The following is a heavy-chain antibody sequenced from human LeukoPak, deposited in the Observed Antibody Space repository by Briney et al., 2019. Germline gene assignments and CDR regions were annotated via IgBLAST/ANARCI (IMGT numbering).Heavy chain of an antibody. CDR2: IYTSGST. CDR3: AREGGYGEGVVPLHFDY. V-gene: IGHV4-4*07. D-gene: IGHD3-16*01. J-gene: IGHJ4*02. CDR1: GGSISSYY. Sequence: SETLSLTCTVSGGSISSYYWSWIRQPAGKGLEWIGRIYTSGSTNYNPSLKSRVTMSVDTSKNQFSLKLNSVTAADTAVYYCAREGGYGEGVVPLHFDYCGQATLVAVS.